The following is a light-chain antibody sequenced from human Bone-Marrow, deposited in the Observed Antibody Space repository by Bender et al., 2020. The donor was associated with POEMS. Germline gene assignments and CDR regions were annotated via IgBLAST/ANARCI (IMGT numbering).Light chain of an antibody. CDR3: CSYAGSVV. J-gene: IGLJ2*01. V-gene: IGLV2-14*01. CDR2: DVS. CDR1: SSDVGTYNY. Sequence: QSALTQPASVSGSPGQSITISCTGTSSDVGTYNYVSWYQQHPGKAPKLMIYDVSNQPSGVSHRFSGSKSGNTASLTISGLQAEDEADYYCCSYAGSVVFGGGTKLTVL.